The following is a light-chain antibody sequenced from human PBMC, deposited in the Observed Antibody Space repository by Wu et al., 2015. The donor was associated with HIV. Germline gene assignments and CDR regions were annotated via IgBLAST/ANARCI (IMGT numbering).Light chain of an antibody. CDR2: GAS. Sequence: EIVLTQSPATLSLSPGDRATLSCRATESIRHLAWYQQKPGQAPRLLIYGASTRTDGIPDRFSASVSGADFTLMISRLEPEDFAVYYCQQYDTSPPWTFGQGTKVEIK. J-gene: IGKJ1*01. CDR1: ESIRH. V-gene: IGKV3-20*01. CDR3: QQYDTSPPWT.